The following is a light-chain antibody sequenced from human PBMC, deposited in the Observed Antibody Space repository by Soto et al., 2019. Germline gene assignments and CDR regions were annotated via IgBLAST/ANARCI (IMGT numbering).Light chain of an antibody. J-gene: IGKJ5*01. V-gene: IGKV3-11*01. Sequence: EIVLTQSPATLSLSPGERATLSCRASQSVSSYLAGYQHKPGQAPRLIIYDASFRATGIPARFSGSVSGTDFTLTISSLEPEDFAVYYCQQRSNWPFTFGQGTRLEIK. CDR2: DAS. CDR1: QSVSSY. CDR3: QQRSNWPFT.